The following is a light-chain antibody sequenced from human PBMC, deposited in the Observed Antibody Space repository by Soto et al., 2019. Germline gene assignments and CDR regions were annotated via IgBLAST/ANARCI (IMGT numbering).Light chain of an antibody. CDR1: QSVSSY. J-gene: IGKJ1*01. CDR3: QQYNNWPWT. CDR2: GAS. Sequence: IVMTQSPATLSVSTGERATLSCRASQSVSSYLAWYQQKPGQAPRLLIYGASTRATGIPTRFSGSGSGTEFTLTISIQQSDYFAYYYCQQYNNWPWTFGQGTKLEIK. V-gene: IGKV3-15*01.